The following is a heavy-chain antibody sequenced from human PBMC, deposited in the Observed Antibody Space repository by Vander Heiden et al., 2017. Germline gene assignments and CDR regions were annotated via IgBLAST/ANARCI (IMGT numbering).Heavy chain of an antibody. D-gene: IGHD6-19*01. CDR3: ARDRDPYSSGWYGWFDP. CDR2: ISSSSSYI. J-gene: IGHJ5*02. CDR1: AFTFSSYS. V-gene: IGHV3-21*01. Sequence: EVQLVESGGGLVKPGGSLRLSCAASAFTFSSYSMNWVRQAPGKGLEWVSSISSSSSYIYYADSVKGRFTISRDNAKNSLYLQMNSLRAEDTAVYYCARDRDPYSSGWYGWFDPWGQGTLVTVSS.